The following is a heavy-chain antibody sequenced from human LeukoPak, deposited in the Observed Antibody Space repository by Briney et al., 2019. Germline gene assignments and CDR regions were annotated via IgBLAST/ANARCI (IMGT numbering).Heavy chain of an antibody. J-gene: IGHJ5*02. Sequence: ASVKVSCKASGYTFTGYYMHWVRQAPGQGLEWMGWINPNSGGTNYAQKFQGRVTMTRDTSISTAYMELSRLRSDDTAVYYCAREVGSSWRNWFDPWGQGTLVTVSS. CDR1: GYTFTGYY. V-gene: IGHV1-2*02. CDR2: INPNSGGT. CDR3: AREVGSSWRNWFDP. D-gene: IGHD6-13*01.